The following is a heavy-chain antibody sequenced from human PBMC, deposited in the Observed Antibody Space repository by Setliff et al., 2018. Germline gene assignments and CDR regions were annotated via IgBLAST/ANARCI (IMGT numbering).Heavy chain of an antibody. V-gene: IGHV1-69*13. D-gene: IGHD3-10*01. J-gene: IGHJ6*03. CDR1: GGTFSSYV. CDR2: IIPMFGT. Sequence: ASVKVSCKASGGTFSSYVISWVREAPGQGLEWMGGIIPMFGTNYAQKFQGRVTITADESTSTAYMELSSLGSEDTAVFYCAGGQPLVRKYYYYMDVWGKGTTVTVSS. CDR3: AGGQPLVRKYYYYMDV.